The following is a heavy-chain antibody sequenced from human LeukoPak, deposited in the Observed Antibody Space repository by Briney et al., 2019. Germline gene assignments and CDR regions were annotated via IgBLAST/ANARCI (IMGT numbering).Heavy chain of an antibody. Sequence: PSETLSLTCAVYGGSFSGNYWSWIRQPPGRGLEWIGDINHSGSTNYNPSLKSRVTISVDTSKNQFSLKLSSVTAADTAVYYCARGKRGKCLKTYYYDSSGYWPTDYWGQGTLVTVSS. CDR2: INHSGST. CDR3: ARGKRGKCLKTYYYDSSGYWPTDY. CDR1: GGSFSGNY. V-gene: IGHV4-34*01. D-gene: IGHD3-22*01. J-gene: IGHJ4*02.